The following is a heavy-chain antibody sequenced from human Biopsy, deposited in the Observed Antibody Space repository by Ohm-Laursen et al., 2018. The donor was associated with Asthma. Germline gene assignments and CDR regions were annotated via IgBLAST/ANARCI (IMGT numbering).Heavy chain of an antibody. V-gene: IGHV4-59*01. CDR1: GGSISGFY. Sequence: GPLSLTCVVSGGSISGFYWSWIRQPPGKGLEWIGDIYYTGTTNYNPSLKSRVSISVDTSKNQFSLKLTSVTAADTAVYYCARDFGGWYYFDNWGQGSLVTVSS. D-gene: IGHD3-3*01. CDR2: IYYTGTT. CDR3: ARDFGGWYYFDN. J-gene: IGHJ4*02.